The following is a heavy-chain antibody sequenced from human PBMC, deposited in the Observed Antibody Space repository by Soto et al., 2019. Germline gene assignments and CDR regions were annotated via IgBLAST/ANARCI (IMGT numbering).Heavy chain of an antibody. V-gene: IGHV3-30*19. D-gene: IGHD3-16*01. CDR3: ARDLGSSLHIGGAFYYYGMDV. J-gene: IGHJ6*02. Sequence: QVQLVEPGGGVVQPGSYLRLYCAASGLAFITFGRHWVRQATGNGLEWVAVISYDVSHKYYADSVKGRFTIPRDHSKNTLYLQLNGLRPDNTAVYYRARDLGSSLHIGGAFYYYGMDVWGQGTTVTDSS. CDR1: GLAFITFG. CDR2: ISYDVSHK.